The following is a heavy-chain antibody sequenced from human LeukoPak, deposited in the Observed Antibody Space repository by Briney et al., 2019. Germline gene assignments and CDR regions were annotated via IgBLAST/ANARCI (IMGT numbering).Heavy chain of an antibody. CDR1: GFTVSSNY. V-gene: IGHV3-53*01. Sequence: GGSLRLSCAASGFTVSSNYMSWVRQAPGKGLEWVSVIYSGGSTYYADSVKGRFTISRDNSKNTLYLQMNSLRAEDTAVYYCARARSGLYFDYWGQENLVTVSS. J-gene: IGHJ4*02. D-gene: IGHD6-25*01. CDR2: IYSGGST. CDR3: ARARSGLYFDY.